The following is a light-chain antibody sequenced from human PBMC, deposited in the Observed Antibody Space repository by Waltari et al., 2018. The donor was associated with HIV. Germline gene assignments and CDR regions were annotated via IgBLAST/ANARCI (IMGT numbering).Light chain of an antibody. J-gene: IGLJ1*01. CDR3: CSYTSGSTHV. V-gene: IGLV2-14*01. CDR1: RSHVGDYTY. CDR2: DVK. Sequence: QSALTQPASLSGSPGQSITISCSGFRSHVGDYTYVSWYQQYQGKVPKLIIYDVKYRPSGVSNRFSGSKSSSAAFLNISGLQTEDEATYHCCSYTSGSTHVFGTGTEVTVL.